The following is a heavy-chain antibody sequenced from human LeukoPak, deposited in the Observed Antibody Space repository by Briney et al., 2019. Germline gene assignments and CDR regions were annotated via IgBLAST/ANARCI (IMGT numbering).Heavy chain of an antibody. CDR2: INHSGST. CDR3: ARVRRMTTVPTGFDY. V-gene: IGHV4-34*01. J-gene: IGHJ4*02. Sequence: SETLSLTCTVYGGSFSGYYWSWIRQPPGKGLEWIGEINHSGSTNYNPSLKSRVTISVDTSKNQFSLKLSSVTAADTAVYYCARVRRMTTVPTGFDYWGQGTLVTVSS. CDR1: GGSFSGYY. D-gene: IGHD4-17*01.